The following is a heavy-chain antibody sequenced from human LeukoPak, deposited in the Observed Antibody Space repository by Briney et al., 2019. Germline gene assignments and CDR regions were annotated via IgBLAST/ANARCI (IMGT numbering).Heavy chain of an antibody. CDR3: ARGHRIAAAGTDFDY. D-gene: IGHD6-13*01. CDR2: ISAYNGNT. V-gene: IGHV1-18*01. J-gene: IGHJ4*02. Sequence: ASVKVSCKASGYTFTSYGISWVRQAPGQGLEWMGWISAYNGNTNYAQKLQGRVTMTTDTSTSTAYMELRSLRSDDTAVYYCARGHRIAAAGTDFDYWGQGPWSPSPQ. CDR1: GYTFTSYG.